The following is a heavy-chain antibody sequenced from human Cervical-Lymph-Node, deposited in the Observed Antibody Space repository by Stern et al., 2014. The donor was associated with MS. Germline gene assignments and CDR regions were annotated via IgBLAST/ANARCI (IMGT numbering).Heavy chain of an antibody. CDR1: GFTFSSYS. D-gene: IGHD2-15*01. V-gene: IGHV3-21*01. J-gene: IGHJ4*02. Sequence: EVQLVESGGGLVKPGGSLRLSCAASGFTFSSYSMNWVRQAPGKGLEWVSSISRSSSYIYYADSVKGRFTISRDNAKNSLYLQMNSLRAEDTAVYYCARAPGRYCSGGSCYLDYWGQGTLVTVSS. CDR3: ARAPGRYCSGGSCYLDY. CDR2: ISRSSSYI.